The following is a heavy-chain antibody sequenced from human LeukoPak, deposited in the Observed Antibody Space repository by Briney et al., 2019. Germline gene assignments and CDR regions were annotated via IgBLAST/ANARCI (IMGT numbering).Heavy chain of an antibody. CDR2: ISGSGGNT. CDR3: AKEKSGTRETQCDY. CDR1: GFTFSSYA. D-gene: IGHD2-2*01. V-gene: IGHV3-23*01. Sequence: PGGSLRLSCAASGFTFSSYAMTWVRQAPGKGLEWVSAISGSGGNTYSADSVKGRFTISRDNSKNTLYLQMDSLRVEDTAVYYCAKEKSGTRETQCDYWGQGTLVSVSS. J-gene: IGHJ4*02.